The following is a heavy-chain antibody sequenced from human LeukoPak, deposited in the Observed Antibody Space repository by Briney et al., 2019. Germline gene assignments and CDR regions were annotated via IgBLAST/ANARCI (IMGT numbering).Heavy chain of an antibody. J-gene: IGHJ4*02. D-gene: IGHD1-1*01. CDR3: ARDWKTNSFDY. Sequence: GGSLRLSCAASEFTFTTYGMHWVRQAPGTGLEWVAFIYYDGSNIYYADYVKGRFTISRDISKNTLYLQMDSLRAEDTAIYYCARDWKTNSFDYWGQGTLVTVSS. V-gene: IGHV3-33*01. CDR1: EFTFTTYG. CDR2: IYYDGSNI.